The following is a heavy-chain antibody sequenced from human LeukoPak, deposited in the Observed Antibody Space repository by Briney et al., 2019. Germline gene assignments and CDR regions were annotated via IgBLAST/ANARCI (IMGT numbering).Heavy chain of an antibody. CDR3: AKGRIQSYMAPEY. D-gene: IGHD4-11*01. CDR2: ISDTGGST. Sequence: GGSLRLSCAASAFTFGSFGMSWVRQAPGKGREWVSAISDTGGSTFYADSVKGRFTISRDNSKNTLYLQMNSLGAEDTAIYYCAKGRIQSYMAPEYWGQGTLVTVSS. V-gene: IGHV3-23*01. J-gene: IGHJ4*02. CDR1: AFTFGSFG.